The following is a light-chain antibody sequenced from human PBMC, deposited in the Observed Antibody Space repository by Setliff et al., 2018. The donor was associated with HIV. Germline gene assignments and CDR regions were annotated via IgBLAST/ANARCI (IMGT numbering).Light chain of an antibody. Sequence: QSALAQPPSVPGSPGQSVTISCTGTSGDVGGYNCVSWYQQPPGTAPKLMISEVNNRPSGVPDRFSGSKSGNTASLTISGLQAEDEADYYCSSCSSSSTLVFG. CDR3: SSCSSSSTLV. CDR1: SGDVGGYNC. CDR2: EVN. V-gene: IGLV2-18*02. J-gene: IGLJ2*01.